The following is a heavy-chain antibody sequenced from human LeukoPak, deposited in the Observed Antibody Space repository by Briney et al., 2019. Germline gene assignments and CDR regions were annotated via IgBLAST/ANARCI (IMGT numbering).Heavy chain of an antibody. CDR3: ARVRSSGWPDYYYYMDV. CDR1: GLIFDDYT. CDR2: ISRNGAAT. D-gene: IGHD6-19*01. J-gene: IGHJ6*03. Sequence: GGSLRLSCAASGLIFDDYTMHWVRQAPGKGLEWVSLISRNGAATKYADSVKGRFTISRDNAKNSLYLQMNSLRAEDTAVYYCARVRSSGWPDYYYYMDVWGKGTTVTISS. V-gene: IGHV3-43*01.